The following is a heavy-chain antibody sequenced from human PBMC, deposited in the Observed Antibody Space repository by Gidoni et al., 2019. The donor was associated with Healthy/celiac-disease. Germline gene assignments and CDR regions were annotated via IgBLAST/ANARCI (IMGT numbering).Heavy chain of an antibody. Sequence: QVQLQQWGAGLLKPSETLSLTCAVYGGSFSGYYWSWIRQPPGKGLEWIGEINHSGSTNYNPSLKSRVTISVDTSKNQFSLKLSSVTAADTAVYYCARLTVTTRGKPRYYYYGMDVWGQGTTVTVSS. D-gene: IGHD4-17*01. CDR1: GGSFSGYY. CDR2: INHSGST. V-gene: IGHV4-34*01. CDR3: ARLTVTTRGKPRYYYYGMDV. J-gene: IGHJ6*02.